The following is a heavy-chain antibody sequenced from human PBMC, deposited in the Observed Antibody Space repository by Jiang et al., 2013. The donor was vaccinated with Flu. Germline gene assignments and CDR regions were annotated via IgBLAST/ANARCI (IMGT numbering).Heavy chain of an antibody. CDR1: GYTFTTYT. J-gene: IGHJ4*02. D-gene: IGHD6-19*01. V-gene: IGHV1-3*04. Sequence: SGAEVKKPGASVKVSCTASGYTFTTYTLHWVRQAPGQRPEWMGWINTGNGNTKYSQNFQGRVTITRDTSANIVYMEMSSLRYEDTGVYYCASVRSPGSGWWNAPLGYWGQGTLVTVSS. CDR3: ASVRSPGSGWWNAPLGY. CDR2: INTGNGNT.